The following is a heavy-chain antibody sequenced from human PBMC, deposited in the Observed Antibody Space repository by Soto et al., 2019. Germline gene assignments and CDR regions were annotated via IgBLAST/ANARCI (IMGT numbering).Heavy chain of an antibody. D-gene: IGHD6-25*01. CDR3: ARHGAAAPYYYNMDV. CDR1: GFTVSNKY. V-gene: IGHV3-53*01. CDR2: IYSGGST. J-gene: IGHJ6*02. Sequence: GGSLRLSCAASGFTVSNKYMSWVRQAPGKGLEWVSVIYSGGSTYYADSVKGRFTISRDSSKNTLYLQMNSLRAEDTALYYCARHGAAAPYYYNMDVWGQGPTVTVSS.